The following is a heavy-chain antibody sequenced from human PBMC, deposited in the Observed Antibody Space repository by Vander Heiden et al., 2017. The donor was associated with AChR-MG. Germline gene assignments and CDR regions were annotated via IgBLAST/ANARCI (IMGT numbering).Heavy chain of an antibody. Sequence: EVQLLESAGGLVQPGGPLRLFCAAPVFTSSSYAMSWVRQAPGKGLEWVSAISASGGSTYYADSVKGLFTISRDTPNNTLYLQMNSLRAEDTAVYYCAKAVKVGATNTFDYWGQGTLVTVSS. J-gene: IGHJ4*02. CDR2: ISASGGST. CDR3: AKAVKVGATNTFDY. CDR1: VFTSSSYA. D-gene: IGHD1-26*01. V-gene: IGHV3-23*01.